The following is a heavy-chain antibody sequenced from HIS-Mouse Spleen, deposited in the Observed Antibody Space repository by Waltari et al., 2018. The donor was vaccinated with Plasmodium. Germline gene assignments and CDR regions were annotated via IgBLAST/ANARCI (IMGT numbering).Heavy chain of an antibody. Sequence: QVQLQQWGAGLLKPSEPLSLTCPVYGGSFSGYYWSWIRQPPGKGLEWIGEINHSGSTNYNPSLKSRVTISVDTSKNQFSLKLSSVTAADTAVYYCARGRVLGTSSGYFDLWGRGTLVTVSS. CDR1: GGSFSGYY. CDR2: INHSGST. J-gene: IGHJ2*01. V-gene: IGHV4-34*01. D-gene: IGHD3-10*01. CDR3: ARGRVLGTSSGYFDL.